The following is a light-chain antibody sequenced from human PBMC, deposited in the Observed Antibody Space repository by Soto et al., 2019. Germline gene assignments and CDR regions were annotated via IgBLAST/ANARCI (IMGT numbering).Light chain of an antibody. J-gene: IGKJ3*01. CDR1: QSVSYW. CDR2: DGS. CDR3: QHYNTYSKA. V-gene: IGKV1-5*01. Sequence: DIHLTQSPSTLSTSVGARVTITCRASQSVSYWLAWYQQKPGKAPNLLIYDGSTLASGVPPRFSGGGVGTVFTLNISSLHHDDSAMYYCQHYNTYSKAFGPGTRVEIK.